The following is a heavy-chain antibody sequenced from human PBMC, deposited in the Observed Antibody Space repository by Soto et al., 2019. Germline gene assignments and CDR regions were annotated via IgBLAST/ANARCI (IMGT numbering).Heavy chain of an antibody. V-gene: IGHV4-30-2*01. J-gene: IGHJ4*02. CDR3: ARASYDSSTYYLDY. D-gene: IGHD3-22*01. CDR1: GGSISSGGYS. Sequence: SETLSLTCAVSGGSISSGGYSWSWIRQPPGKGLEWIGYIYHSGSTYYNPSLKSRVTISVDRSKNQFSLKLNSVTAADTAVYYCARASYDSSTYYLDYWGQGTLVTVSS. CDR2: IYHSGST.